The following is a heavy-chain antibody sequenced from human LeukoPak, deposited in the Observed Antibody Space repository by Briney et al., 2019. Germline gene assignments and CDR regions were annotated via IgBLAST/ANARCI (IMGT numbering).Heavy chain of an antibody. CDR3: ARDPRQRARDAFDI. Sequence: SETLTLTCTASGGSISSSSYNWGSIRQPPGKGLQWTGSIYYSGSTFYNPSLNRLVTMSVDTSKNQFSLKLSSVTAADTVVFFCARDPRQRARDAFDIWGQGTMVTVSS. V-gene: IGHV4-39*07. CDR2: IYYSGST. CDR1: GGSISSSSYN. J-gene: IGHJ3*02.